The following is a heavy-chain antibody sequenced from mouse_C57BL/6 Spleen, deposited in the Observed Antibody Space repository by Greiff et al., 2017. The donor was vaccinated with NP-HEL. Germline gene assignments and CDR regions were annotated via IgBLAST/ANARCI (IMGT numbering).Heavy chain of an antibody. CDR2: IWSGGST. D-gene: IGHD1-1*01. CDR1: GFSLTSYG. V-gene: IGHV2-2*01. CDR3: ARGGTTVVGYYFDY. Sequence: VQVVESGPGLVQPSQSLSITCTVSGFSLTSYGVHWVRQSPGKGLEWLGVIWSGGSTDYNAAFITSMSISKNNSKSQVFVKMNSLQADDTAINYCARGGTTVVGYYFDYWGQGTTLTVAS. J-gene: IGHJ2*01.